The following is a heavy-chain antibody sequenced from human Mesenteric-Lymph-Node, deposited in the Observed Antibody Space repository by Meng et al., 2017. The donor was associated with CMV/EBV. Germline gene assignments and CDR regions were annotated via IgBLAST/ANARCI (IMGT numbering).Heavy chain of an antibody. CDR2: IYYSGST. D-gene: IGHD4-11*01. V-gene: IGHV4-59*01. Sequence: SETLSLTCTVSGGSISSYYWSWIRQPPGKGLEWIGYIYYSGSTNYNPSLKSRVTISVDTSKNQFSLKLSSVTAADTAVYYCARPTTGGGMDVWGQGTTVTVSS. CDR1: GGSISSYY. CDR3: ARPTTGGGMDV. J-gene: IGHJ6*02.